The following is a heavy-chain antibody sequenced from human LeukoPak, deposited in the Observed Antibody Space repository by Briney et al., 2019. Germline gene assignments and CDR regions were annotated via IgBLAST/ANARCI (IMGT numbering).Heavy chain of an antibody. CDR2: VSGSGRTT. D-gene: IGHD2-8*02. CDR3: AKRRTTGNYFDY. J-gene: IGHJ4*02. Sequence: GGSLRLSCEGSGFTFKNFGMRWIRQAPGKGLEWVSEVSGSGRTTVYADSVKGRFVISRDNSKNALYLEMNNLGVEDTAIYYCAKRRTTGNYFDYWGQGTLVTVSA. CDR1: GFTFKNFG. V-gene: IGHV3-23*01.